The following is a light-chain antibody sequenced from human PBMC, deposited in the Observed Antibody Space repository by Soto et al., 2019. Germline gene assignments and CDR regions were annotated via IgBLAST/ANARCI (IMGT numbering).Light chain of an antibody. Sequence: EILLTQSPGTLSFSPGGTGTLSCSSSQSVSSTFLAWYQQKPGQAPRLLIYGASTRATGIPARFTGSGSGTEFILTISSLQSEDFAVYYCQQYDIWPPTFGQGTKVDIK. V-gene: IGKV3-15*01. CDR3: QQYDIWPPT. CDR2: GAS. J-gene: IGKJ1*01. CDR1: QSVSST.